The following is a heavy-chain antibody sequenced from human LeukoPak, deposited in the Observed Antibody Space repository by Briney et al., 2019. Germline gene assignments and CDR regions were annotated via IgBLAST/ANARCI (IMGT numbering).Heavy chain of an antibody. CDR2: INHSGST. J-gene: IGHJ4*02. D-gene: IGHD3-22*01. Sequence: SETLSLTCAVYGGSFSGYYWSWIRQPPGKGLEWIGEINHSGSTNYNPSLKSRVTISVDTSKNQFSLKLSSVTAADTAVYYCARGIYDSSGYYLDWGQGTLVTVSS. CDR1: GGSFSGYY. CDR3: ARGIYDSSGYYLD. V-gene: IGHV4-34*01.